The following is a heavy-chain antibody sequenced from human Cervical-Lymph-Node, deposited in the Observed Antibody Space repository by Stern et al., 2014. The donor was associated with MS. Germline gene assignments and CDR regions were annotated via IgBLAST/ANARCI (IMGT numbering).Heavy chain of an antibody. V-gene: IGHV4-30-4*01. J-gene: IGHJ4*02. D-gene: IGHD6-6*01. CDR2: IYYSGST. Sequence: MQLVESGPGLVKPSQTLSLTCTVSGGSISSGDYYWSWIRQPPGKGLEWIGYIYYSGSTYYNPSLKSRVTISVDTSKNQFSLKLSSVTAADTAVYYCARGMDSSSSNFDYWGQGTLVTVSS. CDR1: GGSISSGDYY. CDR3: ARGMDSSSSNFDY.